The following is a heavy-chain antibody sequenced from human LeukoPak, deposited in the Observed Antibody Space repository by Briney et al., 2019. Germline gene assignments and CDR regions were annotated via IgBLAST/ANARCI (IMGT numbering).Heavy chain of an antibody. CDR3: ARDGRTTVVTWANDY. Sequence: GESLRLSCAASGFTFSDYYMSWIRQAPGKGLQWVSYISSSGSTIYYADSVKGRFTISRDNAKNSLYLQMNSLRAEDTAVYYCARDGRTTVVTWANDYWGQGTLVTVSS. CDR2: ISSSGSTI. V-gene: IGHV3-11*04. J-gene: IGHJ4*02. CDR1: GFTFSDYY. D-gene: IGHD4-23*01.